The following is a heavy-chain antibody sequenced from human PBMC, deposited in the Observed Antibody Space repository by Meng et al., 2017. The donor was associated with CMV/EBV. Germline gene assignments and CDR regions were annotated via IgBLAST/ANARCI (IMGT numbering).Heavy chain of an antibody. V-gene: IGHV3-66*02. J-gene: IGHJ4*02. D-gene: IGHD3-22*01. CDR2: IYSGGST. Sequence: GGSLRLSCAASGFTVSSNYMSWVCQAPGKGLEWVSVIYSGGSTYYADSVKGRFTISRDNSKNTLYLQMNSLRAEDTAVYYCARARKYYYDTPGDFDYWGQGTLVTVSS. CDR3: ARARKYYYDTPGDFDY. CDR1: GFTVSSNY.